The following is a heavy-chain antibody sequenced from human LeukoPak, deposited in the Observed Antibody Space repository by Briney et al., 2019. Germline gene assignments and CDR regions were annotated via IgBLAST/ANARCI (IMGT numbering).Heavy chain of an antibody. D-gene: IGHD3-22*01. V-gene: IGHV3-53*01. CDR1: GFTVSSNY. Sequence: SGGSLRLSCAASGFTVSSNYMSWVRQAPGKGLEWVSVIYSGGSTYYADSVKGRFTISRDNSKNTLYLQMNSLRAEDTAVYYCAKESPLLVVVSTPYFDYWGQGTLVTVSS. CDR2: IYSGGST. CDR3: AKESPLLVVVSTPYFDY. J-gene: IGHJ4*02.